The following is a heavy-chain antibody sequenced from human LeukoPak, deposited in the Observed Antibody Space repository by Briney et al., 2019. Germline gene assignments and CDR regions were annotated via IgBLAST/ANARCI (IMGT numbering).Heavy chain of an antibody. CDR3: ARRYNYDSSGYYYYPYFDY. D-gene: IGHD3-22*01. J-gene: IGHJ4*02. CDR2: ISAYNGNT. V-gene: IGHV1-18*01. Sequence: ASVKVSRKASGYTFTSYGISWVRQAPGQGLEWMGWISAYNGNTNYAQKLQGRVTMTTDTSTSTAYMELRSLRSDDTAVYYCARRYNYDSSGYYYYPYFDYWGQGTLVTVSS. CDR1: GYTFTSYG.